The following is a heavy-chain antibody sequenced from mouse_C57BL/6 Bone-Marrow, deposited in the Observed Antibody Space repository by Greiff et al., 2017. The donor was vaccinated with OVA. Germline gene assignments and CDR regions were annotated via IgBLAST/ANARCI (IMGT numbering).Heavy chain of an antibody. CDR2: IRNKANNHAT. CDR1: GFTFSDAW. J-gene: IGHJ2*01. V-gene: IGHV6-6*01. D-gene: IGHD1-1*01. Sequence: EVKLMESGGGLVQPGGSMKLSCAASGFTFSDAWMDWVRQSPEKGLEWVAEIRNKANNHATYYAESVKGRFTISRDDSKSSVYLQMNSLRAEDTGIYYCTRHGSSYGYFDYWGQGTTLTVSS. CDR3: TRHGSSYGYFDY.